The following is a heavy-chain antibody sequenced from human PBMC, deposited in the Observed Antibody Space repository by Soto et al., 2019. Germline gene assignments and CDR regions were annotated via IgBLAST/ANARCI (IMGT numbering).Heavy chain of an antibody. D-gene: IGHD4-17*01. CDR3: AKAETRMTTAFDYYYGLDV. J-gene: IGHJ6*02. Sequence: PGGSLRLSCAASGFTFSTFGMHWVRQAPGKGLEWVAVIAYDGRHISYADSVKGRFTISRDNSQNTLYLQMNSLRAEDSAVYYCAKAETRMTTAFDYYYGLDVWGQGTTVTVSS. CDR2: IAYDGRHI. V-gene: IGHV3-30*18. CDR1: GFTFSTFG.